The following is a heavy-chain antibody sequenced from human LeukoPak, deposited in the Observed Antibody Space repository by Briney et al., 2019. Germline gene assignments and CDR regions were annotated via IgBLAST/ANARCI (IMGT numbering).Heavy chain of an antibody. D-gene: IGHD3-3*01. CDR3: ARLSAPGFRSGYLKKYDYFYMDV. V-gene: IGHV3-11*01. CDR2: INSRATTTI. CDR1: RFNLSDYY. J-gene: IGHJ6*03. Sequence: GGSLRLSCAASRFNLSDYYLTWTRQPPGKGLEWISHINSRATTTIYYADSVKGRFTISRDNAKNSLYLQMNGLRAADTAVYYCARLSAPGFRSGYLKKYDYFYMDVWGKGTTVIVSS.